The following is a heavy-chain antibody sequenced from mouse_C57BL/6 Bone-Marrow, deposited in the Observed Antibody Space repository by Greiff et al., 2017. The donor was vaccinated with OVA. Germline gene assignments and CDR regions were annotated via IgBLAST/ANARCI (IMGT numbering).Heavy chain of an antibody. CDR2: ISDGGSYT. CDR3: ARDGYCSSSYKFAY. Sequence: EVKLVASGGGLVKPGGSLKLSCAASGFTFSSYAMSWVRQTPEKRLEWVATISDGGSYTYYPDNVKGRFTISRDNAKNNQYLQMSHLKSEDTAMYYCARDGYCSSSYKFAYWGQGTLVTVSA. D-gene: IGHD1-1*01. V-gene: IGHV5-4*01. J-gene: IGHJ3*01. CDR1: GFTFSSYA.